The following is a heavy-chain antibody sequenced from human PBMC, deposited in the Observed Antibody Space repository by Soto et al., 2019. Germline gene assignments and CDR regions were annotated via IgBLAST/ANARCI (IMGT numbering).Heavy chain of an antibody. CDR2: IYYSGST. CDR1: GGSISSYY. D-gene: IGHD5-18*01. CDR3: ARDRGDTAMVRYFDY. Sequence: RSLTCTVSGGSISSYYWSWIRQPPGKGLEWIGYIYYSGSTNYNPSLKSRVTISVDTSKNQFSLKLSSVTAADTAVYYCARDRGDTAMVRYFDYWGQGTLVTVSS. J-gene: IGHJ4*02. V-gene: IGHV4-59*01.